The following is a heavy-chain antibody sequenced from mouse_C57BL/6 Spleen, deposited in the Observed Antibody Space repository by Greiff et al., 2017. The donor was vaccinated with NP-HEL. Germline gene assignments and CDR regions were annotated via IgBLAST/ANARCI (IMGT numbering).Heavy chain of an antibody. D-gene: IGHD1-1*01. V-gene: IGHV14-1*01. J-gene: IGHJ3*01. CDR1: GFNIKDYY. CDR3: TTVYGSPWFAY. CDR2: IDPEDGDT. Sequence: EVKLLESGAELVRPGASVKLSCTASGFNIKDYYMHWVKQRPEQGLEWIGRIDPEDGDTEYAPKFQGKATMTADTSSNTAYLQLSSLTSEDTAVYYCTTVYGSPWFAYWGQGTLVTVSA.